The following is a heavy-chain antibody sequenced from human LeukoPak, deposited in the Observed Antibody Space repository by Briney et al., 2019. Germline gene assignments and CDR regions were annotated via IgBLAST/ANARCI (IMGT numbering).Heavy chain of an antibody. CDR3: ARDGGIVGATTRFDY. V-gene: IGHV3-9*01. D-gene: IGHD1-26*01. Sequence: PGRSLRLSCAASGFTFDGYGMYWVRQAPGKGLEWVSGITWNSDDMAYADSVKGRFTISRDNAKNCLYLQMNSLRAEDTAVYYCARDGGIVGATTRFDYWGQGTLVTVSS. CDR1: GFTFDGYG. CDR2: ITWNSDDM. J-gene: IGHJ4*02.